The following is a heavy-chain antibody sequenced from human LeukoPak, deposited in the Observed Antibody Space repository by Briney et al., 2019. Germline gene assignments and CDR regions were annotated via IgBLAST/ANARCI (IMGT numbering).Heavy chain of an antibody. CDR1: GYTFTSYA. D-gene: IGHD2-15*01. Sequence: ASVKVSCKASGYTFTSYAMNWVRQAPGQGLEWMGWINTNTGNPTYAQGFTGRFVFSLDTSVSTAYLQISSLKAEDTAVYYCARDTIIGYCSGGSCYRKRRAFDIWGQGTMVTVSS. CDR2: INTNTGNP. CDR3: ARDTIIGYCSGGSCYRKRRAFDI. V-gene: IGHV7-4-1*02. J-gene: IGHJ3*02.